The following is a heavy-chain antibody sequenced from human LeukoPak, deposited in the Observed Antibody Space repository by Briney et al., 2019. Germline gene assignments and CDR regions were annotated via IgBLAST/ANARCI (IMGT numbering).Heavy chain of an antibody. Sequence: SETLSFTCAVYGGSFSGYYWSWIRQRPGKGLEWIGDVNHSGSTNYNPSLKSRVTISVDTSKNQFSLKLSSVTAADTAVYHCARVLSIVVVPGATFWFDPWGQGTLVTVSS. V-gene: IGHV4-34*01. CDR1: GGSFSGYY. D-gene: IGHD2-2*01. CDR2: VNHSGST. CDR3: ARVLSIVVVPGATFWFDP. J-gene: IGHJ5*02.